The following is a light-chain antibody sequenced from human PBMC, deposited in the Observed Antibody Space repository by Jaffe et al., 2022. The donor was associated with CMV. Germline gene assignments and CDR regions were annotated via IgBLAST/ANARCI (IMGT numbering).Light chain of an antibody. J-gene: IGKJ5*01. Sequence: IQLTQTPPSVSASVGDRVTITCRASQDIDTWLAWYQQKPGKAPKLLIYGASSLQSGVPSRFSGSGSGTDFTLTISSLQPDDFAVYYCQEGNSFPVAFGQGTRLEIK. CDR2: GAS. CDR3: QEGNSFPVA. V-gene: IGKV1-12*01. CDR1: QDIDTW.